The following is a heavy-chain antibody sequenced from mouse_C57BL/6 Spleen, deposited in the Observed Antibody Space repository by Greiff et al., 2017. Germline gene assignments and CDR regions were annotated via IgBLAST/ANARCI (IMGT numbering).Heavy chain of an antibody. V-gene: IGHV7-3*01. CDR1: GFTFTDYY. D-gene: IGHD1-1*01. J-gene: IGHJ4*01. CDR3: ARYPSYYYGRGYAMDY. CDR2: IRNKANGYTT. Sequence: EVQLMESGGGLVQPGGSLSLSCAASGFTFTDYYMSWVRQPPGKALEWLGFIRNKANGYTTEYSASVKGRFTISRDNSQSILYLQMNALRAEDSATYYRARYPSYYYGRGYAMDYWGQGTSVTVSS.